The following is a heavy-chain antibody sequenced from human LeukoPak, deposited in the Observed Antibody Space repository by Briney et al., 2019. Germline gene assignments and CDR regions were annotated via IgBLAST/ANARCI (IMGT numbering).Heavy chain of an antibody. D-gene: IGHD4-17*01. V-gene: IGHV4-34*01. Sequence: PSETLSLTCAVYGGSFSGYYWSWIRQPPGKGLEWIGEINHSGSTNYNPSLKSRVTISVDTSKNQFSLKLSSVTAADTAVYYCARNGDLIDYWGQGTLVTVSS. CDR2: INHSGST. J-gene: IGHJ4*02. CDR1: GGSFSGYY. CDR3: ARNGDLIDY.